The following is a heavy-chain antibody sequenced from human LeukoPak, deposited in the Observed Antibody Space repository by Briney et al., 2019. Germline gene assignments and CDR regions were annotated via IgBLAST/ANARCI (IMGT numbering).Heavy chain of an antibody. D-gene: IGHD5-12*01. CDR3: ARGKGYSGYDPLYGMDV. CDR2: INPSGGST. Sequence: ASVTVSCKASGYTFTSYYMHWVRQAPGQGLEWMGIINPSGGSTSYAQKFQGRVTMTRDTSTSTVYMELSSQRSEDTAVYYCARGKGYSGYDPLYGMDVWGQGTTVTVSS. CDR1: GYTFTSYY. J-gene: IGHJ6*02. V-gene: IGHV1-46*01.